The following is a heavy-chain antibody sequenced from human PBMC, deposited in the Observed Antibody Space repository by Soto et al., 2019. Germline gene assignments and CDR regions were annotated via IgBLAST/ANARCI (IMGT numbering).Heavy chain of an antibody. CDR1: GGSFSNYA. CDR2: ITPMFGIA. J-gene: IGHJ4*02. V-gene: IGHV1-69*01. CDR3: ASDRHHSGFED. Sequence: QVHLVQSGAEVKKPGSSVRVSCKASGGSFSNYAVTWVRQAPGQRLEWMGGITPMFGIANYAQKFPGRVTLTADESTGTAYMELSSLRSDDTATYYCASDRHHSGFEDWGQGTLGTVSS.